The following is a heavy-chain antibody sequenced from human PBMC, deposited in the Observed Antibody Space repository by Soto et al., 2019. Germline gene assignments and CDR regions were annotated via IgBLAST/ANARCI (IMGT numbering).Heavy chain of an antibody. J-gene: IGHJ4*02. V-gene: IGHV1-2*02. CDR2: INPNSGGT. CDR1: GYTFTGYY. D-gene: IGHD2-2*01. Sequence: GASVKVSCKASGYTFTGYYMHWVRQAPGQGLEWMGWINPNSGGTNYAQKFQGRVTMTRDTSISTAYMELSRLRSDDTAVYYCAILRGYCSSTSCPFDYWGQGTLVTVSS. CDR3: AILRGYCSSTSCPFDY.